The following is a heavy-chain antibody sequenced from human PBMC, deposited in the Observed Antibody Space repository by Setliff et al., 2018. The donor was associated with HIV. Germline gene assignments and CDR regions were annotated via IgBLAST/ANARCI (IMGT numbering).Heavy chain of an antibody. D-gene: IGHD2-15*01. J-gene: IGHJ6*02. CDR1: GFTFSTYS. Sequence: GGSLRLSCAASGFTFSTYSMSWVRQAPGKGLEWVSSITSSSSHIYNADSVKGRFTVSRDNAKNSLYLQMNSLRAEDTAVYYCTRDRRVDGYYYGMDVWGRGTTVTVSS. CDR3: TRDRRVDGYYYGMDV. CDR2: ITSSSSHI. V-gene: IGHV3-21*01.